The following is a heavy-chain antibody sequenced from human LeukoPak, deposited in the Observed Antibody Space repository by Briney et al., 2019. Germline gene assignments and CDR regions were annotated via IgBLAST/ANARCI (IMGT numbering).Heavy chain of an antibody. CDR3: AKGRTLVGGSTRSYDY. CDR1: GFTFSSYA. V-gene: IGHV3-23*01. D-gene: IGHD1-26*01. Sequence: GGSLRLSCAASGFTFSSYAMSWVRQAPGKGLEWVSVISGGGGETFYADSVKGRFTISRDNSKNTLYLQMNSLRVEDTAVYYCAKGRTLVGGSTRSYDYWGQGTLVTVSS. CDR2: ISGGGGET. J-gene: IGHJ4*02.